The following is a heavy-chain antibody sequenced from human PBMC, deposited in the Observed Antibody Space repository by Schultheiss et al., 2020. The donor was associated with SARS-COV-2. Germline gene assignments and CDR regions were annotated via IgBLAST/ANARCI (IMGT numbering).Heavy chain of an antibody. D-gene: IGHD3-9*01. CDR3: ARNVGVDIYYYYYYMDV. CDR2: IYYSGST. CDR1: GGSISSSDYY. J-gene: IGHJ6*03. Sequence: SETLSLTCTVSGGSISSSDYYWGWIRQPPGKGLEWIASIYYSGSTNYNPSLKSRVTISVDTSKNQFSLKLSSVTAADTAVYYCARNVGVDIYYYYYYMDVWGKGTTVTVSS. V-gene: IGHV4-39*07.